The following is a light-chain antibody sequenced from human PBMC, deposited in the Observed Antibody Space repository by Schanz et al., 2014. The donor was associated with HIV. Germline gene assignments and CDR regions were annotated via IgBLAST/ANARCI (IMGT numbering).Light chain of an antibody. Sequence: QSALTQPRSVSGSPGQSVTISCTGTSSDVGGYNYVSWYQHHPGKAPKLIIFDVSDRPSGVSNRFSGSKSGNTASLTISGLQAEDEADYFCSSYKSSSTQIVFGGGTKLTVL. CDR3: SSYKSSSTQIV. V-gene: IGLV2-14*03. CDR2: DVS. CDR1: SSDVGGYNY. J-gene: IGLJ2*01.